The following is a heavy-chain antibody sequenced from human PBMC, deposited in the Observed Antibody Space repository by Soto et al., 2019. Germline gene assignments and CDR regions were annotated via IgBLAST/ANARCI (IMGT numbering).Heavy chain of an antibody. CDR2: IYYSGST. J-gene: IGHJ4*02. D-gene: IGHD6-19*01. Sequence: QVQLQESGPGLVKPSETLSLTCTVSGGSISSYYWSWIRQPPGKGLEWIGYIYYSGSTNYNPSLKSRVTISVDTSKNQFSLKLSSVTAADTAVYYCARDAVAGTGDFDYWGQGTLVTVSS. CDR3: ARDAVAGTGDFDY. CDR1: GGSISSYY. V-gene: IGHV4-59*01.